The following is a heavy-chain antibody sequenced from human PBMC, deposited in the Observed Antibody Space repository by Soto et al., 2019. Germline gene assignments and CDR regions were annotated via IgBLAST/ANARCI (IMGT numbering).Heavy chain of an antibody. J-gene: IGHJ4*02. Sequence: QVQLVQSGAEVKKPGASVKVSCKASGYTFTSYGISWVRQAPGQGLEWMGWISAYNGNTNSAQKLQGRVTMTTDTSTSTADMELRSLRSDDTAVYYCARYTIFGVVIRYFDYWGQGTLVTVSS. CDR2: ISAYNGNT. CDR3: ARYTIFGVVIRYFDY. V-gene: IGHV1-18*01. D-gene: IGHD3-3*01. CDR1: GYTFTSYG.